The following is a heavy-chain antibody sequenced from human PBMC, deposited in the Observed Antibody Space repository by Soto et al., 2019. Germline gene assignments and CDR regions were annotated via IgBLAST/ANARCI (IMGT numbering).Heavy chain of an antibody. V-gene: IGHV3-23*01. CDR3: AKGYCSTTSCSFDY. J-gene: IGHJ4*02. D-gene: IGHD2-2*01. CDR2: ISGSGGST. CDR1: GFTFSNFA. Sequence: GGSLRLSCAASGFTFSNFAMNWVRQAPGRGLEWVSVISGSGGSTYYADSVKGRFTISRDNSKNTLYLQMNSLRAEDTAVYYCAKGYCSTTSCSFDYWGQGTLVTVSS.